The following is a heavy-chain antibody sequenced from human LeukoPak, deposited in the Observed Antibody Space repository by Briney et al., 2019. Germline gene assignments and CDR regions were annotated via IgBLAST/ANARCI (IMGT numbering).Heavy chain of an antibody. D-gene: IGHD6-13*01. CDR1: GYTFTGYY. Sequence: ASVRVSCKASGYTFTGYYMHWVPQAPGQGLEWMGWINPNSGDTNYAQKFQGRVALTRDTSISTAYMELRRLRSDDTAVYYCATSVAAGDTYYFYYYMDVWGKGTTVIVSS. V-gene: IGHV1-2*02. J-gene: IGHJ6*03. CDR2: INPNSGDT. CDR3: ATSVAAGDTYYFYYYMDV.